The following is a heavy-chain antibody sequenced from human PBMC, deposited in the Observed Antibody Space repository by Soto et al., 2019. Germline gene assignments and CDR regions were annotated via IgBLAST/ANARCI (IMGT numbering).Heavy chain of an antibody. J-gene: IGHJ5*02. Sequence: ASVKVACKVSGYTLTELSMHWVRQAPGEGLEWMGGFDPEDGETIYAQKFQGRVTMTEDTSTDTAYMELSSLRSEDTAVYYRATENDFWSGSSGSRFDPWGQGTLVTVSS. CDR1: GYTLTELS. CDR2: FDPEDGET. D-gene: IGHD3-3*01. V-gene: IGHV1-24*01. CDR3: ATENDFWSGSSGSRFDP.